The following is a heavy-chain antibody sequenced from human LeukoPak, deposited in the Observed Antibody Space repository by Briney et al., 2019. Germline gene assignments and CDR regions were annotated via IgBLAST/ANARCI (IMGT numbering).Heavy chain of an antibody. CDR2: IIPIFGTA. J-gene: IGHJ4*02. Sequence: GASVKVSCKASGGTFSSYAISWVRQAPGQGLEWMGGIIPIFGTANYAQKFQGRVTITTDESTSTAYMELSSLRSEDTAVYYCASSYSLAHFDYWGQGTLVTVSS. CDR1: GGTFSSYA. CDR3: ASSYSLAHFDY. V-gene: IGHV1-69*05. D-gene: IGHD3-10*01.